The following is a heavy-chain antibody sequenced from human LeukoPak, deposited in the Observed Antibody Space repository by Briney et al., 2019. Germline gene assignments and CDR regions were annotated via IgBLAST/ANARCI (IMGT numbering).Heavy chain of an antibody. V-gene: IGHV5-51*01. J-gene: IGHJ3*02. D-gene: IGHD3-16*01. Sequence: GESLNISCKSSGYDFATYWIGWVRQMPGIGLEWMGIIYPADSDTRYSPSLQGQVTISADESINTAYLQWSSLKASDTAMYYCARSTGSYGYDAFDIWGQGTMVTVSS. CDR1: GYDFATYW. CDR2: IYPADSDT. CDR3: ARSTGSYGYDAFDI.